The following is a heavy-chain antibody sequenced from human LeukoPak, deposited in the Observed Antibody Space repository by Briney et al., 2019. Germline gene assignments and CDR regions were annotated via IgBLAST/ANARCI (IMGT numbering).Heavy chain of an antibody. CDR2: IHYTGST. CDR3: ARGRVTTAPYYMNV. CDR1: GGSISSYY. Sequence: SETLSLTCTVSGGSISSYYWSWIRQSPGKGLECIGYIHYTGSTYYNPSLKSRVTISVDTSKNQFSLKLSSVTAADTAVYYCARGRVTTAPYYMNVWGKGTTVTVSS. V-gene: IGHV4-59*12. D-gene: IGHD4-17*01. J-gene: IGHJ6*03.